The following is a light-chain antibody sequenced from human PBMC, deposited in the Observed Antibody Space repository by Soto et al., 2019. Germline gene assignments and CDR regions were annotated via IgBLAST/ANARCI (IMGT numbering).Light chain of an antibody. CDR2: DVS. J-gene: IGLJ1*01. Sequence: QSVLTQPASVSGSPGQSITISCTGTSSDGGGYNYVSWYQQQPGKAPKLMIYDVSNRPSGVSNRFSGSKSGNTASLTISGLQAEDEADYYCSSYTSSSTYVFGTGTKVTVL. CDR3: SSYTSSSTYV. V-gene: IGLV2-14*01. CDR1: SSDGGGYNY.